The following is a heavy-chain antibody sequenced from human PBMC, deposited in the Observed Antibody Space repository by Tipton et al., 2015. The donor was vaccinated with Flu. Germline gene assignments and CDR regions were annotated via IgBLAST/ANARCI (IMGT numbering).Heavy chain of an antibody. D-gene: IGHD5-18*01. CDR1: GGSINNYF. V-gene: IGHV4-59*01. Sequence: TLSLTCTVSGGSINNYFWSWIRQSPGGGLEWIGYIYYSGNADYNPSLKSRLSISIDTSKNQFSLNLASVTAADTAIYFCARGPGVDSGTGRGYFFGLDVWGQGTTVTVSS. CDR2: IYYSGNA. J-gene: IGHJ6*02. CDR3: ARGPGVDSGTGRGYFFGLDV.